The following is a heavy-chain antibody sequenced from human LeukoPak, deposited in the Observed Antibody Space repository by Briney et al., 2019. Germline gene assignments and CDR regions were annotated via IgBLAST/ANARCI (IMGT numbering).Heavy chain of an antibody. D-gene: IGHD3-10*01. CDR2: ISPSGGSS. J-gene: IGHJ4*02. CDR3: ARVSEETGSDY. Sequence: GASVKVSCKASGYTSTDYYIHWVRQAPGQGLEWMGIISPSGGSSSYAQKFQGRVTMTRDKSTSTVYMELSRLRSEDTAVYYCARVSEETGSDYWGQGTLVTVSS. CDR1: GYTSTDYY. V-gene: IGHV1-46*01.